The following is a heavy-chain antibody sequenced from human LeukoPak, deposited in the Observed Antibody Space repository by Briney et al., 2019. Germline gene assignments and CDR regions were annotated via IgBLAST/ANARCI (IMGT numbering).Heavy chain of an antibody. J-gene: IGHJ4*02. V-gene: IGHV3-64*01. CDR2: ISSNGDST. CDR1: GFTFSSYA. D-gene: IGHD3-9*01. Sequence: PGGSLRLSCAASGFTFSSYAMYWVRQAPGKGLKYVSGISSNGDSTYYANSVKDRFTISRDNSKNTLYLQMGSLRAEDTAVYYCAKLRYFDWFEPFDYWGQGTLVTVSS. CDR3: AKLRYFDWFEPFDY.